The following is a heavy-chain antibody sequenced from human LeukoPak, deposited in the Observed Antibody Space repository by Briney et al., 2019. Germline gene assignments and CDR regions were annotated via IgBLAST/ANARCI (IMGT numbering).Heavy chain of an antibody. CDR2: ISAYNGNT. CDR1: GYTFTDFG. J-gene: IGHJ2*01. Sequence: GASVKVSCKASGYTFTDFGVSWVRPAPGQGLEWMGWISAYNGNTNYVQKFQGRVTMTTDISTSTAYLELRSLRSDDTAVYYCARRAPGGDYPTNGWYFDLWGRGTLVTVSS. V-gene: IGHV1-18*01. D-gene: IGHD4-17*01. CDR3: ARRAPGGDYPTNGWYFDL.